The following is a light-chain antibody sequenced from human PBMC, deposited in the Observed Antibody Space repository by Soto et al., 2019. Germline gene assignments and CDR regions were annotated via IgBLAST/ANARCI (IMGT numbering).Light chain of an antibody. CDR2: DTY. V-gene: IGLV1-51*01. J-gene: IGLJ3*02. CDR1: TANIGNNY. CDR3: ASWDSSLSGVV. Sequence: QSVLTQPPSVSAAPGQRVTISCSGITANIGNNYVCWYQHLPGTAPKLLIYDTYKRPSGIPDRFSGSKSGTSATLDIAGLQPGDEADYYCASWDSSLSGVVFGGGTQLTVL.